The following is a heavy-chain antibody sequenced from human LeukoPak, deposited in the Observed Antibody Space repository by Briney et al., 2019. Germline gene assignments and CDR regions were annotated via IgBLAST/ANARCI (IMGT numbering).Heavy chain of an antibody. D-gene: IGHD3-10*01. CDR1: ASIFTDNY. CDR3: ARDHVLLQWFGEGGFDP. CDR2: LNPDNGGT. Sequence: GASVKVSCTASASIFTDNYVHWVRQAPGQGLEWMGWLNPDNGGTKSVQKFQGRVPMTGDTSMRTAYMELSRLTFDDTAVYYCARDHVLLQWFGEGGFDPWGQGTLVTVSS. V-gene: IGHV1-2*02. J-gene: IGHJ5*02.